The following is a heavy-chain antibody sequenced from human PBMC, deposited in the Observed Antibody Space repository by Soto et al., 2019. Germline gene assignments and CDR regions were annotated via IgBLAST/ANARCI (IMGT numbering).Heavy chain of an antibody. CDR2: IWHDGSNK. CDR1: GFTFSSYG. Sequence: QVQLVESGGGVVQPGRSLRLSCAASGFTFSSYGMHWVRQAPGKGLEWVAVIWHDGSNKYYADSVKGRFTISRDNSKNTLYLQMNSLRAEDTAVYYCARDEHYYYYYYMDVWGTGTTVTVSS. V-gene: IGHV3-33*01. CDR3: ARDEHYYYYYYMDV. J-gene: IGHJ6*03.